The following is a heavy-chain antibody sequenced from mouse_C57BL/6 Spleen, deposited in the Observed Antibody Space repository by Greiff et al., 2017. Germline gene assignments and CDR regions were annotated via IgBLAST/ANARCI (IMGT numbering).Heavy chain of an antibody. D-gene: IGHD2-5*01. CDR3: ARGYSNFAY. Sequence: EVHLVESGGGLVKPGGSLKLSCAASGFTFSSYAMSWVRQTPEKRLEWVATISDGGSYTYYPDNVKGRFTISRDNAKNNLYLQMSHLKSEDTAMYYCARGYSNFAYWGQGTLVTVSA. CDR2: ISDGGSYT. V-gene: IGHV5-4*01. CDR1: GFTFSSYA. J-gene: IGHJ3*01.